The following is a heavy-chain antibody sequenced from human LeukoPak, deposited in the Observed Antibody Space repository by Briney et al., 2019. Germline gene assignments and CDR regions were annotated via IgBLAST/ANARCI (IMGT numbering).Heavy chain of an antibody. V-gene: IGHV3-21*01. J-gene: IGHJ4*02. CDR3: TRGAGTGWRFDS. Sequence: GGSLRLSCAASGFTFTSYGMTWVRQAPGKGLEWVSSISSSSSYIYYSDSVKGRFTISRDNAKNSLYLQMNSLKADDTAVYYCTRGAGTGWRFDSWGQGTLITVSS. CDR2: ISSSSSYI. CDR1: GFTFTSYG. D-gene: IGHD6-19*01.